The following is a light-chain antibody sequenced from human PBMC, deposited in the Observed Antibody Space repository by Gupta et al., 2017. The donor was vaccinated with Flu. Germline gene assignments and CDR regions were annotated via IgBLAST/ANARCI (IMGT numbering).Light chain of an antibody. CDR1: SGHSSYA. J-gene: IGLJ2*01. CDR2: VNSDGSH. Sequence: QLVLTHSPSASASLGASVKLTCTLSSGHSSYAIAWHQQQPEKGPRYLMKVNSDGSHNKGDGIPDRFSGSSSGAERYLTISSLQSEDDAYYYCQTWGTGIVVFGGGTKLTVL. V-gene: IGLV4-69*01. CDR3: QTWGTGIVV.